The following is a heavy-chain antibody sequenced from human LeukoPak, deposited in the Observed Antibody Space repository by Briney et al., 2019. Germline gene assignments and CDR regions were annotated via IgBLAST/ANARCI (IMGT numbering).Heavy chain of an antibody. CDR2: YRNKANSYTT. Sequence: PGGSLRLSCAASRFTFSDHYVDWVRQAPGKGLEWVGRYRNKANSYTTEYAASVKGRFTISRDDSKNSRYLQMNSLRAEDTAVYYCARRAGAYSHPYDYWGQGTLVTVSS. CDR3: ARRAGAYSHPYDY. V-gene: IGHV3-72*01. D-gene: IGHD4/OR15-4a*01. CDR1: RFTFSDHY. J-gene: IGHJ4*02.